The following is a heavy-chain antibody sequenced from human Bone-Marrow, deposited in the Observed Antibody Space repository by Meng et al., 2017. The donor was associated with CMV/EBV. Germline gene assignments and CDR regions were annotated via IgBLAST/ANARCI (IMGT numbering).Heavy chain of an antibody. CDR2: IKSKTDGGTT. Sequence: GESLKISCAASGFTFSSYAMHWVRQAPGKGLEWVGRIKSKTDGGTTDYAAPVKGRFTISRDDSKNTLYLQMNSLKTEDTAVYYCTTDADDFYYYYGMDVWGQGTTVTGSS. J-gene: IGHJ6*02. V-gene: IGHV3-15*01. CDR3: TTDADDFYYYYGMDV. CDR1: GFTFSSYA. D-gene: IGHD1-1*01.